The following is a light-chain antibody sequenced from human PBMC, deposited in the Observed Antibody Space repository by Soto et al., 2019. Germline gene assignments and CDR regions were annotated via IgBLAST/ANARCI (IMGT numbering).Light chain of an antibody. V-gene: IGKV1-5*03. CDR1: QTISSW. J-gene: IGKJ1*01. CDR3: QHYNSYSEA. Sequence: DIQMTQSPSTLCGSEGDRVPTTCRASQTISSWLAWYQQKPGKAPKLLIYKASTLKSGVPSRFSGSGSGTEFTLTISSLQPDDFSTYYCQHYNSYSEAFGQGTKVDIK. CDR2: KAS.